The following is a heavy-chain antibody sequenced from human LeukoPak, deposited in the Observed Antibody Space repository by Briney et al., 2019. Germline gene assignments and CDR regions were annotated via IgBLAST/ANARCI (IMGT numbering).Heavy chain of an antibody. Sequence: MASETLSLTCAVYGGSFSGYYWSWIRQPPGKGLEWIGEINHSGSTNYNPSLKSRVTISVDTSKNQFSLKLSSVTAADTAVYYCARADYGDYSDWYFDLWGRGTLVTVSS. J-gene: IGHJ2*01. D-gene: IGHD4-17*01. CDR1: GGSFSGYY. CDR2: INHSGST. CDR3: ARADYGDYSDWYFDL. V-gene: IGHV4-34*01.